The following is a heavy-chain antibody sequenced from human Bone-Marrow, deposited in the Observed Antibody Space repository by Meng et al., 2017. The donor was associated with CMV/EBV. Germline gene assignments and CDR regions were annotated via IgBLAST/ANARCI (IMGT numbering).Heavy chain of an antibody. Sequence: GESLKISCAASGFTFSSYWMHWVRQAPGKGLVWVSRINSDGSSTSYADSVKGRFTISRDNAKNTLYLQMNSLRAEDTAVYYCARGGVVVPAAPASEPDWYFDLWGRGTLVTVSS. V-gene: IGHV3-74*01. J-gene: IGHJ2*01. CDR3: ARGGVVVPAAPASEPDWYFDL. CDR2: INSDGSST. CDR1: GFTFSSYW. D-gene: IGHD2-2*01.